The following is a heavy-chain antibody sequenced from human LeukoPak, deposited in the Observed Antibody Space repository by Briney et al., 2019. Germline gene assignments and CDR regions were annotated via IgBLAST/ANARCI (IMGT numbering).Heavy chain of an antibody. CDR2: ISGSGAGT. J-gene: IGHJ6*02. CDR3: AKDLPWDPGDPYYGMDV. Sequence: PGGSLRLSCAASGFSGFTFSTYAMSWVRQAPGKGLEWVSGISGSGAGTYYADSVKGRFTISRDNSKNTLYLQMNSLRAEDTAVYYRAKDLPWDPGDPYYGMDVWGQGTPVTVSS. D-gene: IGHD1-26*01. CDR1: GFSGFTFSTYA. V-gene: IGHV3-23*01.